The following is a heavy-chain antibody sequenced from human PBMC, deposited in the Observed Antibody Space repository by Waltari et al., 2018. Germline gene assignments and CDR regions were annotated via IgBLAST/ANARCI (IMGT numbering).Heavy chain of an antibody. D-gene: IGHD5-12*01. J-gene: IGHJ3*02. CDR1: GGSISSYY. CDR3: AGRWLQFEDAFDI. CDR2: IYYSGST. Sequence: VQLQDSGPGLVKPSETLSLTCTVSGGSISSYYWSWIRQPPGKGLEWIGYIYYSGSTNYNPSLKSRVTISVDTSKNQLSLKLSSVTAADTAVYYCAGRWLQFEDAFDIWGQGTMVTVSS. V-gene: IGHV4-59*01.